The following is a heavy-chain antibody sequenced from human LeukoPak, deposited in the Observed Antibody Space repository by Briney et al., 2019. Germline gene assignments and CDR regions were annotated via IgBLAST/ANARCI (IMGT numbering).Heavy chain of an antibody. Sequence: QPGRSLRLSCAASGFTFSSYAMHWVRQAPGKGLEWVAVISYDGSNKYYADSVKGRFTISRDNSKNTLYLQMNSLRAEDTAVYYCAGGGSGSGGYLDYWAQGTLVTVSS. D-gene: IGHD6-13*01. CDR2: ISYDGSNK. J-gene: IGHJ4*02. CDR1: GFTFSSYA. V-gene: IGHV3-30*04. CDR3: AGGGSGSGGYLDY.